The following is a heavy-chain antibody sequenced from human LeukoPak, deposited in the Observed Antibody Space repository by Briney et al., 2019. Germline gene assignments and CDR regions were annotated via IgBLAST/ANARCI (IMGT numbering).Heavy chain of an antibody. Sequence: GASVKVSCKASGYTFTSYGISWVRQAPGQGLEWMGWISAYNGNTSYAQKLQGRVTMTTDTSTSTAYMELRSLRSDDTAVYYCARGGKTYYYDSSGYYAFDYWGQGTLVTVSS. CDR1: GYTFTSYG. V-gene: IGHV1-18*01. J-gene: IGHJ4*02. D-gene: IGHD3-22*01. CDR2: ISAYNGNT. CDR3: ARGGKTYYYDSSGYYAFDY.